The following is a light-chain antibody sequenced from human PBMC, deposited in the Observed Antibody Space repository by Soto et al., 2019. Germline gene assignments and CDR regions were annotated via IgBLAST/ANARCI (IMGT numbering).Light chain of an antibody. V-gene: IGKV3-15*01. CDR1: QSVSSH. CDR3: QQHNNWPLT. Sequence: IVIRQSPATLTVSPGERAPLSCRASQSVSSHFAWYQQKPGQAPRLLIYGASTRATGIPARFSGSGSGTEFTLTISSLQSEDLAVYYCQQHNNWPLTGGQGTRRE. J-gene: IGKJ5*01. CDR2: GAS.